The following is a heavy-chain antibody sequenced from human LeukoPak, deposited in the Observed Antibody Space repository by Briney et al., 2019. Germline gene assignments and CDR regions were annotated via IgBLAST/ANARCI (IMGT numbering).Heavy chain of an antibody. CDR3: TTGSAAMGYYYYFGMDV. CDR2: IKSKTDGGTT. J-gene: IGHJ6*04. D-gene: IGHD2-2*01. V-gene: IGHV3-15*01. CDR1: GFTFTNAW. Sequence: GGSLRLSCAASGFTFTNAWMSWVRQAPGKGLEGVGRIKSKTDGGTTDYAALVKGRFTISRDDSKKTLYLQMNSLKTEDAAVYYCTTGSAAMGYYYYFGMDVWGKGTTVTVSS.